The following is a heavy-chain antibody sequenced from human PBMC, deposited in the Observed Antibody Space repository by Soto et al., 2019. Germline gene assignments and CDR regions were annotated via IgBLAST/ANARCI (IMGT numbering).Heavy chain of an antibody. Sequence: PGGSLRLSCAASGFTFSSYEMNWVRQAPGKGLEWVSYISSSGSTIYYADSVKGRFTISRDNAKNSLYLQMNSLRAEDTAVYYCAGDAAAAGLYGYYYYGKDVWGQGTTVKVSS. CDR3: AGDAAAAGLYGYYYYGKDV. D-gene: IGHD6-13*01. J-gene: IGHJ6*02. CDR2: ISSSGSTI. CDR1: GFTFSSYE. V-gene: IGHV3-48*03.